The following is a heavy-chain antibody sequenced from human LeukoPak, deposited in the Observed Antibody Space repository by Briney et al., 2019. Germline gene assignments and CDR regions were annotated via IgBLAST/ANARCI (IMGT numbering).Heavy chain of an antibody. D-gene: IGHD3-3*01. CDR1: GFTFSSYS. CDR3: ARAPILEGDYDFWSGPAGVYYMDV. CDR2: ISSSSSYI. Sequence: GGSLRLSCAASGFTFSSYSMNWVRQAPGKGLEWVSSISSSSSYIYYADSVKGRFTISRDNAKNSLYLQMNSLRAEDTAVYYCARAPILEGDYDFWSGPAGVYYMDVWGKGTTVTVSS. J-gene: IGHJ6*03. V-gene: IGHV3-21*01.